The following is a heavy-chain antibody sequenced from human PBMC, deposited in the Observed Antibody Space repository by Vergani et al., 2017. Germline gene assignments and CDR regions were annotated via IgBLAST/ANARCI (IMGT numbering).Heavy chain of an antibody. Sequence: QVQLVESGGGVVQPGRSLRLSCVGSGFTFSSYGMHWVRQAPGKGLEWVAIISYDGSNKYYADSVKGRFTISRDNSKNTLYLQMNSLRDEDTSVYYCAKEGHPLSPWFALYFDDWGQGTLVTVSS. J-gene: IGHJ4*02. D-gene: IGHD2/OR15-2a*01. CDR3: AKEGHPLSPWFALYFDD. CDR2: ISYDGSNK. V-gene: IGHV3-30*18. CDR1: GFTFSSYG.